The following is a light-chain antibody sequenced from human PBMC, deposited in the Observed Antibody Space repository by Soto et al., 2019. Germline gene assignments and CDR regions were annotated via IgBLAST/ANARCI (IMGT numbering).Light chain of an antibody. V-gene: IGKV4-1*01. Sequence: DIVMTQSPDSLAVSLGERATINCKSSQSVLYSSNNKNYLAWHQQKPGQPPKLLIYWASTRESGVPDRFSGSGSGTDFALTISSLQAEDVAVYYCQQYYSTPWPFGQGTKVDIK. J-gene: IGKJ1*01. CDR1: QSVLYSSNNKNY. CDR3: QQYYSTPWP. CDR2: WAS.